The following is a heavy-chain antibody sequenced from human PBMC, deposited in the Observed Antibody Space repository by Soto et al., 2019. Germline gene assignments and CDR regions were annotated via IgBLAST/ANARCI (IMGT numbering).Heavy chain of an antibody. J-gene: IGHJ6*02. CDR2: ISGSGGST. CDR3: AKDLLLFGVVSSPFYGMYV. Sequence: GGSLRLSCAASGLTVSSNYMSWVRQAPGKGLEWVSAISGSGGSTYYADSVKGRFTISRDNSKNTLYLQMNSLRAEDTALYYCAKDLLLFGVVSSPFYGMYVWGQGTTVTVSS. D-gene: IGHD3-3*01. V-gene: IGHV3-23*01. CDR1: GLTVSSNY.